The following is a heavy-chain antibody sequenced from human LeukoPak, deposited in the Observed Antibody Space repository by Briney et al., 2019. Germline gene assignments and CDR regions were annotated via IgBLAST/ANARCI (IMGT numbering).Heavy chain of an antibody. D-gene: IGHD2-2*01. CDR3: ATVADDQVLAYGF. J-gene: IGHJ4*02. V-gene: IGHV1-2*02. Sequence: GASVKVSCKASGYTFTDYYLHWVRQAPGQGLEWMGWSHPASGDTKSAEKFQGRVAMTRDTSISSAYMELSRLMSDDTAVYYGATVADDQVLAYGFWGQGTLVTVSS. CDR2: SHPASGDT. CDR1: GYTFTDYY.